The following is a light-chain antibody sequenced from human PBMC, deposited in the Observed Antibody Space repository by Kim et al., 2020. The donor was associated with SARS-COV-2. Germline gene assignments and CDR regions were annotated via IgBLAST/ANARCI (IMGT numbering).Light chain of an antibody. CDR2: DVN. J-gene: IGLJ2*01. V-gene: IGLV2-11*03. CDR3: CSFAGSYFL. CDR1: SSDVGGYNL. Sequence: GKSVTISCTGTSSDVGGYNLVSWYQQNPGKAPKFMIYDVNKRPSGVPDRFSGSKSGNTASLTISGLQADDEADYYCCSFAGSYFLFGGGTKVTVL.